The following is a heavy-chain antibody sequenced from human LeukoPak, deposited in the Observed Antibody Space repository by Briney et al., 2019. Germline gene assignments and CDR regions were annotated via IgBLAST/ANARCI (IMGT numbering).Heavy chain of an antibody. CDR1: GGSFSGYY. Sequence: KPSETLSLTCAVYGGSFSGYYWSWIRQPPGKGLEWIGEINHSGSTNYNPSLKSRVTISVDTSKNQFSLQLNSVTPEDTAVYYCARGENWNYVHWGQGTLVTVSS. V-gene: IGHV4-34*01. J-gene: IGHJ4*02. CDR3: ARGENWNYVH. D-gene: IGHD1-7*01. CDR2: INHSGST.